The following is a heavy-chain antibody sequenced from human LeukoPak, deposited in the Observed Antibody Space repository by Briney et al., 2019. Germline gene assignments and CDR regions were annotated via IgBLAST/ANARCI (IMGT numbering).Heavy chain of an antibody. D-gene: IGHD3-10*01. CDR3: ASFPPYMVRTDAFDI. CDR2: IKHDGSEK. Sequence: GGSLRLSCAASGFTFSNAWMSWVRQAPGKGLEWVANIKHDGSEKYYVDSVKGRFTISRDNAKDSLHLQMNSLRAEDTAVYYCASFPPYMVRTDAFDIWGQGTMVTVSS. J-gene: IGHJ3*02. V-gene: IGHV3-7*01. CDR1: GFTFSNAW.